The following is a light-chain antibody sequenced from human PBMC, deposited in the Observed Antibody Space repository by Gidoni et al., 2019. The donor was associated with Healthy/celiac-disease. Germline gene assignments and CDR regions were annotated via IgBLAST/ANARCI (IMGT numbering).Light chain of an antibody. CDR3: QQYNNWPTWT. CDR2: GAS. J-gene: IGKJ1*01. V-gene: IGKV3-15*01. CDR1: QSVSSN. Sequence: EIVLTQSPATLSVSPGERATLSCRASQSVSSNLDWYQQKPGQAPRLLIYGASTRATGIPARFSGSGSGTEFTLIISSLQSEDGAVYYCQQYNNWPTWTFXXXTKVEIK.